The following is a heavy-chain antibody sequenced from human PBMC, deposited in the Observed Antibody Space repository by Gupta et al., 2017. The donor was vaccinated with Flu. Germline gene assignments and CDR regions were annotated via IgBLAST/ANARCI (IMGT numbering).Heavy chain of an antibody. CDR2: IDPKNGVT. D-gene: IGHD5/OR15-5a*01. CDR3: ARDSRVSGDY. CDR1: GYTFTGYY. J-gene: IGHJ4*02. V-gene: IGHV1-2*06. Sequence: QVQLVQSGAEVKKPGASVKVSCTASGYTFTGYYIHWVRQAPGQGLEWVGRIDPKNGVTIYAQKFQGRVTLTRDTSISTAYMELTSLISDDTALYYCARDSRVSGDYWGQGTLLTVSS.